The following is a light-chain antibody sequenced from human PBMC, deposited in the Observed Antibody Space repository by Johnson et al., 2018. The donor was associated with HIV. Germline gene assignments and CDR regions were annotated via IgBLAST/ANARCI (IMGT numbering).Light chain of an antibody. V-gene: IGLV1-51*01. J-gene: IGLJ1*01. Sequence: QSVLTQPPSVSAAPGQKVTISCSGSSSNIGNNYVSWYQQLPGTAPKLLIYDNNKRPSGIPDRFSGSKSGTSATLGITGLQTGDEADYFCGTWDNSLRTAFFGPGTKVTVL. CDR2: DNN. CDR1: SSNIGNNY. CDR3: GTWDNSLRTAF.